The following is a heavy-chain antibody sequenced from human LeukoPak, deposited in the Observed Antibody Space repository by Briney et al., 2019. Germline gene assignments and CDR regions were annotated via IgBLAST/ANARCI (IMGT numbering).Heavy chain of an antibody. Sequence: TSETLSLTCTVSGGSISSGTYYWGWIRQPPGNGLEWIGTIYYSGSGSTYYNPSLKSRVTISVDTSKNQFSLKLSSVTAADTAVYYCARDRVEYSSSSDAFDVWGQGTMVTVSS. CDR3: ARDRVEYSSSSDAFDV. V-gene: IGHV4-39*07. J-gene: IGHJ3*01. CDR2: IYYSGSGST. D-gene: IGHD6-6*01. CDR1: GGSISSGTYY.